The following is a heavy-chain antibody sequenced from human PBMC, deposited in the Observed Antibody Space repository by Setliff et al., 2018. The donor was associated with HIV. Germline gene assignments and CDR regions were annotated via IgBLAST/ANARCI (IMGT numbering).Heavy chain of an antibody. Sequence: SETLSLTCTVSGGSIIIYYWSWIRQPAGKGLEWIGRIYPSGSTSYNPSLKSRVTMSVDTSNNPIPLKVSSVTAADTAIYFCARFTVVVFGAEEPSWFDPWGQEIRVTVSS. CDR2: IYPSGST. CDR3: ARFTVVVFGAEEPSWFDP. D-gene: IGHD2-15*01. V-gene: IGHV4-4*07. CDR1: GGSIIIYY. J-gene: IGHJ5*02.